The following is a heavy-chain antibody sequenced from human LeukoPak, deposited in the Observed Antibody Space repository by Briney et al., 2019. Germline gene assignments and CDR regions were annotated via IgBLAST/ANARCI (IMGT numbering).Heavy chain of an antibody. CDR1: GYTFTSYA. CDR2: INAGNGNT. J-gene: IGHJ5*02. D-gene: IGHD6-13*01. V-gene: IGHV1-3*01. CDR3: ARESQGYSSSWVPNWFDP. Sequence: GASVKVSCKASGYTFTSYAMHWVRQAPGQRLEWMGWINAGNGNTKYSQKFQGRVTITRDTSASTAYMELSSLRSKDTAVYYCARESQGYSSSWVPNWFDPWGQGTLVTVSS.